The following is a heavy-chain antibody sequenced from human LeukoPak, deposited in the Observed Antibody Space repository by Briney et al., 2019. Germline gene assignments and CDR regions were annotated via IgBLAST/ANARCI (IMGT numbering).Heavy chain of an antibody. D-gene: IGHD6-13*01. V-gene: IGHV1-8*01. J-gene: IGHJ6*02. CDR3: ARPPSSDYYYGLDV. Sequence: ASVKVSCTASGYTFPNHDINWVRQATRQGLEWMGWMNPYSGNTGYAQRFQGRVTMTRNTSISTAYMELSDLTSDDTAVYYCARPPSSDYYYGLDVWGQGTTVAVSS. CDR2: MNPYSGNT. CDR1: GYTFPNHD.